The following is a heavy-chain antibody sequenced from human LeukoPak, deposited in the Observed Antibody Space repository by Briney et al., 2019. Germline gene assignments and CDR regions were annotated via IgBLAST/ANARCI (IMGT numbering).Heavy chain of an antibody. CDR1: GFTVSSNY. D-gene: IGHD2-2*01. V-gene: IGHV3-53*01. J-gene: IGHJ2*01. Sequence: PGGSLRLSCAASGFTVSSNYMSWVRQAPGKGLEWVSVIYSGGSTYYADSVKGRFTISRDNAKNSLYLQMNSLRAEDAAVYYCARDRGIVVVPAVPDFDLWGRGTLVTVSS. CDR2: IYSGGST. CDR3: ARDRGIVVVPAVPDFDL.